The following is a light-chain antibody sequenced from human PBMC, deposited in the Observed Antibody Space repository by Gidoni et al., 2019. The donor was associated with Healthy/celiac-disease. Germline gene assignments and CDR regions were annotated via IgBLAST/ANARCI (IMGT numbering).Light chain of an antibody. V-gene: IGKV3-11*01. CDR1: QSLSSY. CDR3: QQRSSWPLT. Sequence: DIVLTQSPATLSLSPGERATLSCRASQSLSSYLAWYQQQPGHAPRLLIYDASNRATGIPARFSGSGSGTDFTLTITSLEPEDFAVYYCQQRSSWPLTFGGGTRVEIK. CDR2: DAS. J-gene: IGKJ4*02.